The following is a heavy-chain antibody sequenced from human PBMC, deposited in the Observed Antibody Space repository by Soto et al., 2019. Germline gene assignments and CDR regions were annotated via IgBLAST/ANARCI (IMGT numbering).Heavy chain of an antibody. CDR1: GFTFNNYA. V-gene: IGHV3-23*01. D-gene: IGHD2-8*02. CDR2: VTGSGSAT. J-gene: IGHJ4*02. CDR3: AKTGGSLWGFDY. Sequence: TASGFTFNNYAMSWVRQAPGRGLEWVSIVTGSGSATDYADSVKGRFTISRDKSKNTLFLQMDSLRAEDTAIYYCAKTGGSLWGFDYWGQGTLVTVSS.